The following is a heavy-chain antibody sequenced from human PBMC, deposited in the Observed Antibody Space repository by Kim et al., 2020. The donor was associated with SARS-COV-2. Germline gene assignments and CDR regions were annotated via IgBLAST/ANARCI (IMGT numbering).Heavy chain of an antibody. CDR3: VKVLDYVWGSFDY. Sequence: GGSLRLSCAASGFTFSSYAMSWVRQAPGKGLEWVSSISGSGGSTYYADSVKGRFTISRDNSKNTVYLQMSSLGAEDTAVYYCVKVLDYVWGSFDYWGQGTLVTVSS. CDR1: GFTFSSYA. V-gene: IGHV3-23*01. J-gene: IGHJ4*02. D-gene: IGHD3-16*01. CDR2: ISGSGGST.